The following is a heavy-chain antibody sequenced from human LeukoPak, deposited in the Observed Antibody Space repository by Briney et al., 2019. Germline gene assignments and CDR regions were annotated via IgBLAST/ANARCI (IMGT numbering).Heavy chain of an antibody. CDR3: EKLRTRRYCSGGSCYSVDY. V-gene: IGHV3-23*01. Sequence: GGSLRLSCAASGFTFSSYAMSWVRQAPGKGLEWVSAISGSGGSTYYADSVKGRFTISRDNSKNTLYLQMNSLRAEDTAVYYGEKLRTRRYCSGGSCYSVDYWGQGTLVTVSS. CDR2: ISGSGGST. CDR1: GFTFSSYA. J-gene: IGHJ4*02. D-gene: IGHD2-15*01.